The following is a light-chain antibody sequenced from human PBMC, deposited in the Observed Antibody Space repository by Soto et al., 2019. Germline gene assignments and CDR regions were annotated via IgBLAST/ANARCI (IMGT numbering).Light chain of an antibody. J-gene: IGKJ4*01. CDR2: AAS. CDR3: QQTNTFLPLT. Sequence: IQMTQSPTSVSASVGDRVTITCRASQGISNWLAWYQQQPGKAPKLLIYAASSLQSGVPSRSSGGGSGTHFTLIISSLQPEDFATYYCQQTNTFLPLTFGGGTKVDIK. CDR1: QGISNW. V-gene: IGKV1-12*01.